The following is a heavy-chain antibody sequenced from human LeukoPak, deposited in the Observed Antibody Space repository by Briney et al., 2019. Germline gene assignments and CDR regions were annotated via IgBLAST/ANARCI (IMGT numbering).Heavy chain of an antibody. J-gene: IGHJ3*02. D-gene: IGHD3-22*01. V-gene: IGHV3-7*01. CDR3: ARDLGGPYEWDAFDI. CDR1: GFTFSSYW. CDR2: IKQDGSEK. Sequence: PGGSLRLSCAASGFTFSSYWMSWVRQAPGRGLEWVGNIKQDGSEKYYVDSVKGRFTISRDNAKNSLYLQMNRLRAEDTAVYYCARDLGGPYEWDAFDIWGQGTMVTVSS.